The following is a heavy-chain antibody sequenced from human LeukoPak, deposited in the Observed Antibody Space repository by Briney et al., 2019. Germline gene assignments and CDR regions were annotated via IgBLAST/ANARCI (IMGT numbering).Heavy chain of an antibody. V-gene: IGHV4-38-2*02. CDR3: AKNMTRRAFDV. J-gene: IGHJ3*01. CDR1: GYSITSENY. CDR2: IYHSGST. D-gene: IGHD1/OR15-1a*01. Sequence: SETLSLTCTVSGYSITSENYWAWIRQTPGKGLEWIGTIYHSGSTYYNPSLKSRVTLSVDRSKNQFSLNMNSATAADTAMYYCAKNMTRRAFDVWGQGTMVTVSS.